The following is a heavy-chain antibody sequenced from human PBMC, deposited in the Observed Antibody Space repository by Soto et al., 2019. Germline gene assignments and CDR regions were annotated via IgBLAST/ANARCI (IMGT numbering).Heavy chain of an antibody. CDR3: ARGLRGGTMVRGVDYYGMDV. CDR1: GGSFSGYY. CDR2: INHSGST. V-gene: IGHV4-34*01. J-gene: IGHJ6*02. D-gene: IGHD3-10*01. Sequence: SETLSLTCAAYGGSFSGYYWSWIRQPPGKGLEWIGEINHSGSTNYNPSLKSRVTISVDTSKNQFSLKLSSVTAADTAVYYCARGLRGGTMVRGVDYYGMDVWGQGTTVIVSS.